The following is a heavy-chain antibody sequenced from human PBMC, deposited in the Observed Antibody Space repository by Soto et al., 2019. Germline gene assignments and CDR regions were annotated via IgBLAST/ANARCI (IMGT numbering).Heavy chain of an antibody. CDR2: LIPISGTA. D-gene: IGHD2-2*01. CDR1: GGTFSSYA. CDR3: AVAQGSSTSLSVYYYFYYGIDV. V-gene: IGHV1-69*01. Sequence: QVQLVQSGAEVKKPGSSVKVSCKASGGTFSSYAISWVRQAPGQGLEWMGGLIPISGTANYAQKLQGRVTITADESTRTTYMELSSLRSEDTAVYYCAVAQGSSTSLSVYYYFYYGIDVWGHGTTVTVSS. J-gene: IGHJ6*02.